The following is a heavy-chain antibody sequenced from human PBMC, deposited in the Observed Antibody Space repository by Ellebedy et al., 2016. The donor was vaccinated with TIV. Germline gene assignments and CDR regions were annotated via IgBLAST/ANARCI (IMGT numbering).Heavy chain of an antibody. Sequence: GESLKISCVASGFSFSSYSMNWLRQAPGRGLQWVSSISTGSSSPSYTYYADSVRGRFTISRDNGKNSLYLEMNSLTAEDSGVYYCARDFYDSSGLIGYWGQGTPITVSA. J-gene: IGHJ4*02. V-gene: IGHV3-21*06. CDR2: ISTGSSSPSYT. CDR1: GFSFSSYS. D-gene: IGHD3-22*01. CDR3: ARDFYDSSGLIGY.